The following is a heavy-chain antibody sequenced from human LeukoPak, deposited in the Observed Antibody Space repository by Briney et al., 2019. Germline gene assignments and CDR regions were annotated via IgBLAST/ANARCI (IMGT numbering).Heavy chain of an antibody. V-gene: IGHV3-21*01. CDR1: GFTFSSYS. CDR2: ISSSSSYI. D-gene: IGHD2-2*01. CDR3: ARASYRDIVVVPAAIGY. Sequence: GSLRLSCAASGFTFSSYSMNWVRQAPGKGLEWVLSISSSSSYIYYADSVKGRFTISRDNAKNSLYLQMNSLRAEDTAVYYCARASYRDIVVVPAAIGYWGQGTLVTVSS. J-gene: IGHJ4*02.